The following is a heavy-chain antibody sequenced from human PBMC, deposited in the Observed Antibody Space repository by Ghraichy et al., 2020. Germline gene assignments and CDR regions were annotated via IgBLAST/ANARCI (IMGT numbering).Heavy chain of an antibody. CDR1: GFTFSSYD. CDR2: IGTAGDT. V-gene: IGHV3-13*01. D-gene: IGHD4-17*01. J-gene: IGHJ4*02. Sequence: GGSLRLSCAASGFTFSSYDMHWVRQATGKGLEWVSAIGTAGDTYYPGSVKGRFTISRENAKNSLYLQMNSLRAGDTAVYYCARADTVTTGPSRATGYWYFDYWGQGTLVTVSS. CDR3: ARADTVTTGPSRATGYWYFDY.